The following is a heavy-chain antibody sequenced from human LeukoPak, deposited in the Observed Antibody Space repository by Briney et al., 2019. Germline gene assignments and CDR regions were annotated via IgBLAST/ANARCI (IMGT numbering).Heavy chain of an antibody. CDR1: GFTFSDYW. V-gene: IGHV3-7*03. CDR2: MRQEGNEI. J-gene: IGHJ4*02. CDR3: ARALSA. D-gene: IGHD3-3*01. Sequence: GGSLRLSCVASGFTFSDYWMHWVRQAPGKGLEWVANMRQEGNEIYYVHSVNGRFTISRDNAKNSVYLQMNSLRAEDTAVYYCARALSAWGQGTLVTVSS.